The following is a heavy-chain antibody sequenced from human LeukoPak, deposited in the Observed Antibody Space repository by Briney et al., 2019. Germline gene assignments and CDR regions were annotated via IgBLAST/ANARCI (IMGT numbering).Heavy chain of an antibody. CDR2: INPSGGST. CDR3: ARVGAYDAFDI. D-gene: IGHD1-26*01. J-gene: IGHJ3*02. CDR1: GYTFTGYY. V-gene: IGHV1-46*01. Sequence: ASVKVSCKASGYTFTGYYIHWVRQAPGQGLEWMGIINPSGGSTSYAQKFQGRVTMTRDMSTSTVYMELSSLRSEDTAVYYCARVGAYDAFDIWGQGTMVTVSS.